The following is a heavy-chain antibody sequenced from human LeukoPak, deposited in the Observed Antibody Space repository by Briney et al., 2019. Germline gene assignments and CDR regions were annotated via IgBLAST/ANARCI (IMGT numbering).Heavy chain of an antibody. Sequence: GESLKISRQGSGYSLNSYWNGLGRQMPGKGLEWMGIIYPGDSYTRYSPSFQGQVTISADKSISTAYLQWSSLNASDTAMYYCARLRRDGYNWEVWGQGTLVTVSS. D-gene: IGHD5-24*01. CDR1: GYSLNSYW. CDR3: ARLRRDGYNWEV. V-gene: IGHV5-51*01. CDR2: IYPGDSYT. J-gene: IGHJ4*02.